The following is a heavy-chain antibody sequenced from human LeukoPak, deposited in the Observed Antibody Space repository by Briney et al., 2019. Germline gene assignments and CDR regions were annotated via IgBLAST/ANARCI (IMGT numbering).Heavy chain of an antibody. V-gene: IGHV4-39*01. D-gene: IGHD2-15*01. CDR1: GGSISSSDYY. CDR3: ARVNTQGVPSP. J-gene: IGHJ5*02. CDR2: IYYSGTT. Sequence: SETLSLTCTVSGGSISSSDYYWGWIRRPPGKGLEWIASIYYSGTTHYNPSHQSRVTMSVDTSKNQFSLKLRSVTAADTAVYYCARVNTQGVPSPWGQGILVTVSS.